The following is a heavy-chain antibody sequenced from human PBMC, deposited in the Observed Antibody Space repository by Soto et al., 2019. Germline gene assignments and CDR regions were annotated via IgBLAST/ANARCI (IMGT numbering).Heavy chain of an antibody. D-gene: IGHD4-4*01. J-gene: IGHJ4*02. V-gene: IGHV3-23*01. CDR1: GFTFSNYA. CDR2: ISGSGIT. CDR3: AKDRDRNSLYFDQ. Sequence: EVQLLESGGGLVQPGGSLRLSCAASGFTFSNYAMSWVRQAPGKGLEWVSGISGSGITYYTDSVKGRFTISRDNSKTTLYLQMNSLGAEDTAVYYCAKDRDRNSLYFDQWGQGTLVTVSS.